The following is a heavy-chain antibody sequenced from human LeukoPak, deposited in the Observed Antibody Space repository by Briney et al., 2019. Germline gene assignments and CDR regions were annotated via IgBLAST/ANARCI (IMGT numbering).Heavy chain of an antibody. D-gene: IGHD3/OR15-3a*01. CDR3: ARLGLSSLWDQN. CDR2: IFYSGST. J-gene: IGHJ4*02. Sequence: NPSETLSLTCTVSGGSISSSGYYWGWIRQPPGKGLEWIGSIFYSGSTYYNPSLKSRITISVDTSKNQFSLNLSSVTAADTAVYYCARLGLSSLWDQNWGQGTLVTVSS. V-gene: IGHV4-39*01. CDR1: GGSISSSGYY.